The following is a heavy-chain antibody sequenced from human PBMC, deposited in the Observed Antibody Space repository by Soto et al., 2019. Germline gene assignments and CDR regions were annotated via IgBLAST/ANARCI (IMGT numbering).Heavy chain of an antibody. CDR2: IIPIFATA. CDR1: GGTFSSYA. Sequence: QVQLVQSGAEVKKPGSSVKVSCKASGGTFSSYAITWVRQAPGQGLEWMGGIIPIFATANYAQKFQGRVTITADESTSPAYMELSSLRSEDTAVYYCATEGDGSGSYYYGMDVWGQGTTVTVSS. J-gene: IGHJ6*02. CDR3: ATEGDGSGSYYYGMDV. V-gene: IGHV1-69*12. D-gene: IGHD3-22*01.